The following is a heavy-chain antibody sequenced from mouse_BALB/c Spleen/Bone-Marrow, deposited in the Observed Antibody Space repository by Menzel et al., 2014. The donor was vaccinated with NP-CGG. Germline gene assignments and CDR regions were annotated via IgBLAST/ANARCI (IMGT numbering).Heavy chain of an antibody. D-gene: IGHD1-1*01. J-gene: IGHJ2*01. CDR1: DFNFKDTY. Sequence: EVQLQESGAELVKPGASVKLSCTASDFNFKDTYMHWVNQRPEQGLEWIGRIDPANGNTKYDPKFQGKATITADASSNTADLQHSSLTTEDTAVYYCARGQLLRSKGLDYWGQGTPLTVSS. CDR2: IDPANGNT. CDR3: ARGQLLRSKGLDY. V-gene: IGHV14-3*02.